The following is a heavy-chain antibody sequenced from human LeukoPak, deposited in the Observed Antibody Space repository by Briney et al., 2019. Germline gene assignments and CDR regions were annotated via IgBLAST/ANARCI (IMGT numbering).Heavy chain of an antibody. D-gene: IGHD5-24*01. CDR2: ISYDGSNK. Sequence: PGGSLRLSCAASGFTFSNYGMHWVRQAPGKGLEWVAVISYDGSNKYYADSVKGRFTISRDNSKNTLYLQMNSLRAEDTAVYYCARHADGYNLGFLGYWGQGTLVTVSS. CDR1: GFTFSNYG. V-gene: IGHV3-30*19. J-gene: IGHJ4*02. CDR3: ARHADGYNLGFLGY.